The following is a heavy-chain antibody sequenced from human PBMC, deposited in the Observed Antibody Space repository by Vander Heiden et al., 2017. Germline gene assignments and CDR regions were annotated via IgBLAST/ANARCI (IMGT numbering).Heavy chain of an antibody. CDR1: GFTFSSYD. CDR3: ARDRIAAAGTNYYYYGMDV. D-gene: IGHD6-13*01. Sequence: EVQLVESGGGLVQPGGSLRLSCAASGFTFSSYDMHWAHQATGEGLEWVSAIGTTGDTYYPGSGKGRFTISRELIKNSLYLQMNSLRAGDTAVYYCARDRIAAAGTNYYYYGMDVWGQGTTVTVSS. J-gene: IGHJ6*02. CDR2: IGTTGDT. V-gene: IGHV3-13*01.